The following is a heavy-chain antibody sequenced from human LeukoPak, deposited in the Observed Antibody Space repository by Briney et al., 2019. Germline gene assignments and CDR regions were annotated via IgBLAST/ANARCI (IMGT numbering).Heavy chain of an antibody. CDR3: ARDYNPYGSGSYSTYYFDY. CDR1: GFTFSDYC. D-gene: IGHD3-10*01. V-gene: IGHV3-11*04. Sequence: GSLRLSCAASGFTFSDYCMSWIRQAPGKGLEWVSYISSSSSTIYYADSVKGRFTISRDNAKNSLYLQMNSLRAEDTAVYYCARDYNPYGSGSYSTYYFDYWGQGTLVTVSS. CDR2: ISSSSSTI. J-gene: IGHJ4*02.